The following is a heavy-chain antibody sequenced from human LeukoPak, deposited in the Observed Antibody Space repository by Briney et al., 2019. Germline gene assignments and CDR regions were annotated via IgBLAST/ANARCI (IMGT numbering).Heavy chain of an antibody. CDR3: ARMEMDPATVTNYFDY. V-gene: IGHV1-46*01. D-gene: IGHD5-18*01. J-gene: IGHJ4*02. Sequence: GSVKVSCKASGYTFTSNYMHWVRQAPGQGLEWMGVIHPSGGGTNQAPKFQGRATMTRDTSTATVFMELSSLTSEDTATYYCARMEMDPATVTNYFDYWGQGTLVTVSS. CDR2: IHPSGGGT. CDR1: GYTFTSNY.